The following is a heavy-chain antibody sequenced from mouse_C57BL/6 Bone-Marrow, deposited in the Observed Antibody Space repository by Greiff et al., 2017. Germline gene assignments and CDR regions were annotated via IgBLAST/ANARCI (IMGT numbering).Heavy chain of an antibody. CDR3: ARAPIYYYGSRYFDV. J-gene: IGHJ1*03. D-gene: IGHD1-1*01. V-gene: IGHV1-82*01. CDR1: GYAFSSSW. CDR2: IYPGDGDT. Sequence: QVQLQQSGPELVKPGASVKISCKASGYAFSSSWMNWVKQRPGKGLEWIGRIYPGDGDTNYIGKFKGKATLTADESSSTAYMQLSSLTSEDSAVYFCARAPIYYYGSRYFDVWGTGTTVTVSS.